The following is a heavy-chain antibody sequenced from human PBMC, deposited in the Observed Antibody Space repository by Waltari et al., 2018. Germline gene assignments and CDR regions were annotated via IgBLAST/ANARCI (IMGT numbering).Heavy chain of an antibody. J-gene: IGHJ4*02. Sequence: QVQLQESGPGLVKPSQTLSLTCTVPGGSISSGSYFGSWIRQTAGRGLEWIGRIYTSGDTNYNPSLKSRVTISLDRSKNQFSLELSSVTAADTAVYYCAREKNDFWSGYYDYWGQGTLVTVSS. CDR1: GGSISSGSYF. CDR3: AREKNDFWSGYYDY. V-gene: IGHV4-61*02. D-gene: IGHD3-3*01. CDR2: IYTSGDT.